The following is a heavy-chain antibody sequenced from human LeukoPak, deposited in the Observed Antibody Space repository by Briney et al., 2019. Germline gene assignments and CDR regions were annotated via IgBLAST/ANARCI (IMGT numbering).Heavy chain of an antibody. CDR3: AREPKRWLQLQVDY. J-gene: IGHJ4*02. CDR2: IYYSGST. V-gene: IGHV4-30-4*01. CDR1: GGSISSGDYY. Sequence: PSETLSLTCTVSGGSISSGDYYWSWIRQPPGKGLEWIGYIYYSGSTYYNPSLKSRVTISVDTSKNQFSLKLSSVTAADTAVYYCAREPKRWLQLQVDYWGQGTLVTVSS. D-gene: IGHD5-24*01.